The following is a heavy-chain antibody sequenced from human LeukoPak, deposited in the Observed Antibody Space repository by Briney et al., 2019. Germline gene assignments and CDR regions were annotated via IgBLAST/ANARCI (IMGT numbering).Heavy chain of an antibody. V-gene: IGHV3-7*01. CDR3: AKNYDILTGRWYYFDY. CDR2: IKQDGSEK. Sequence: LTGGSLRLSCAASGFTFSSYWMTWVRQAPGKGLEWVANIKQDGSEKYYVDSVKGRFTISRDNAKNSLYLQMNSLRAEDTAVYYCAKNYDILTGRWYYFDYWGQGTLVTVSS. J-gene: IGHJ4*02. D-gene: IGHD3-9*01. CDR1: GFTFSSYW.